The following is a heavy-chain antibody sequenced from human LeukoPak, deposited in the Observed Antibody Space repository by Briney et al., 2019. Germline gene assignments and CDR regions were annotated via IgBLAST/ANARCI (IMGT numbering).Heavy chain of an antibody. D-gene: IGHD2-21*02. Sequence: GGSLRLSCAASGFTFSSYGMHLVRQAPGKALEWVAVISYDGSNKYYADSVKGRFTIFRDNSKNTLYLQMNSLRAEDTAVYYCAKLCGGDCYFDYWGQGTLVTVSS. J-gene: IGHJ4*02. CDR2: ISYDGSNK. V-gene: IGHV3-30*18. CDR1: GFTFSSYG. CDR3: AKLCGGDCYFDY.